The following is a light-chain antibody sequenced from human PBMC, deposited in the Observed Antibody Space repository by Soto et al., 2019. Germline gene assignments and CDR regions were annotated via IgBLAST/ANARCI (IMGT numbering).Light chain of an antibody. CDR2: DVS. V-gene: IGLV2-14*03. Sequence: QPASVSGSPGQSITISCTGTSSDVGGYNYVSWYQHHPGKAPKLMIYDVSNRPSGVSDRFSGSKSGNTASLTISGLQADDESDYYCSSYTRSTTLVFGGGTKLTVL. CDR3: SSYTRSTTLV. CDR1: SSDVGGYNY. J-gene: IGLJ3*02.